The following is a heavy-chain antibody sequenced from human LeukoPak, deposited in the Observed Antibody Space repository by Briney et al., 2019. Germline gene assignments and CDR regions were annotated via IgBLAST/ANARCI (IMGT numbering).Heavy chain of an antibody. J-gene: IGHJ1*01. CDR3: ARGYYDSSGSRYFQH. V-gene: IGHV4-30-4*01. Sequence: SETLSLTCTVSGGSISSGDYYWSWLRQPPGTGLEWIGYIYYSGSTYYNPSLKSRVTISVDTSKNQFSLKLSSVTAADTAVYYCARGYYDSSGSRYFQHWGQGTLVTVSS. CDR2: IYYSGST. D-gene: IGHD3-22*01. CDR1: GGSISSGDYY.